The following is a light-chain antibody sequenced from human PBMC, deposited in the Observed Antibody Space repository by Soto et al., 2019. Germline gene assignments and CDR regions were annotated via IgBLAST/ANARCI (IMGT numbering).Light chain of an antibody. Sequence: EIVLTQSPGTLSLSPGERATLSCRTSQRVSSSFLAWYQQKPGQAPRLLMYGASRATGIPDRFSGSWSGTDFTLTISRLEPEDFAVYYCQQCGNSVPFIFGQGTRLEIK. CDR3: QQCGNSVPFI. V-gene: IGKV3-20*01. CDR2: GAS. CDR1: QRVSSSF. J-gene: IGKJ2*01.